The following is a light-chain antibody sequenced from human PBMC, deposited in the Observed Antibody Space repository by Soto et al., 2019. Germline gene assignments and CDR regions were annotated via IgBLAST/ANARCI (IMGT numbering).Light chain of an antibody. Sequence: QSALTQPASVSGSPGQSITISCTGTSSYFGTYNLVSWYQHHPGKAPKLLIYEATKRPPGVSDRFSGSKSGYTASLTISGTQAEEEAHSPCSSYSISETPYVFGGGTKVTVL. J-gene: IGLJ1*01. CDR1: SSYFGTYNL. CDR2: EAT. V-gene: IGLV2-14*02. CDR3: SSYSISETPYV.